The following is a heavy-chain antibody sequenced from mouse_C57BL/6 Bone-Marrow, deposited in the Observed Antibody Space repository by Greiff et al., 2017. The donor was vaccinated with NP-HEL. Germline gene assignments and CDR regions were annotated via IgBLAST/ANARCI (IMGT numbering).Heavy chain of an antibody. J-gene: IGHJ2*01. V-gene: IGHV5-4*01. CDR1: GFTFSSYA. D-gene: IGHD1-1*01. Sequence: EVKLMESGGGLVKPGGSLKLSCAASGFTFSSYAMSWVRQTPEKRLEWVATISDGGSYTYYPDNVQGRFTISRDNAKNNLYLHMSHLKSEDTAMYYCARETYYYGSLFDYWGQGTTLTVSS. CDR3: ARETYYYGSLFDY. CDR2: ISDGGSYT.